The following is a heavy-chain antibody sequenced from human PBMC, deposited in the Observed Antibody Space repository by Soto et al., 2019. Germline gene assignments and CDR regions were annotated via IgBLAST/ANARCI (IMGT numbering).Heavy chain of an antibody. J-gene: IGHJ4*02. Sequence: QVQLVESGGGVVQPGRSLRLSCAASGFTFSSYAMHWVRQAPGKGLEWVAVISYDGSNKYYADSVKGRFTISRDNSKNTLYLQMNSLRAEHTAVYYCARDPVAYCGGDCRTFDYWGQGTLGTVSS. D-gene: IGHD2-21*02. V-gene: IGHV3-30-3*01. CDR3: ARDPVAYCGGDCRTFDY. CDR2: ISYDGSNK. CDR1: GFTFSSYA.